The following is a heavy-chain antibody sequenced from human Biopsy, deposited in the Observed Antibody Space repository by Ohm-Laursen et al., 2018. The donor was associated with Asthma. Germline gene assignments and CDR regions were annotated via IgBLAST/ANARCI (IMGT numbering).Heavy chain of an antibody. CDR3: ARCQVGYSSGWSLLLKKIYYSGMDV. D-gene: IGHD6-19*01. CDR2: IMTVFGTT. V-gene: IGHV1-69*13. CDR1: GGTFSNFA. Sequence: GASVKVSCKAPGGTFSNFAISWVRQAPGQGLEWLGGIMTVFGTTNYAQKVQGRVTITADESTSTAYMEVTSLRSEDTAIYYCARCQVGYSSGWSLLLKKIYYSGMDVWGQGTAVTVSS. J-gene: IGHJ6*02.